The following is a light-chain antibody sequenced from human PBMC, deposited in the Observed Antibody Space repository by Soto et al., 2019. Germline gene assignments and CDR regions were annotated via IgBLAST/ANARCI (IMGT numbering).Light chain of an antibody. CDR2: DVT. CDR1: SSDVGGYNF. J-gene: IGLJ1*01. Sequence: QSALTQPASMSGSPGQSITISCTGTSSDVGGYNFVSWYQHHPGRAPKLIIYDVTDRPSGTSNRFSGSKSGNTASLTISGLQAEDEADYYCTSYTSSSLPFIFGTGTKLTVL. V-gene: IGLV2-14*03. CDR3: TSYTSSSLPFI.